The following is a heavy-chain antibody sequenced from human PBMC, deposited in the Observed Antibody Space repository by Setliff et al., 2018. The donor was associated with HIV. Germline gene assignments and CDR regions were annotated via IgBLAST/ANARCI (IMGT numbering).Heavy chain of an antibody. Sequence: GASVKVSCKASGYTFTSYDVNWVRQAPGQGLEWMGRSSVDSDNTNYADSVKGRFIISRDNSKNTLYLQMSNLRDEDTAIYYCAKDAGLPTMIIVADAFDVWGQGTMVTVSS. V-gene: IGHV1-18*01. D-gene: IGHD3-22*01. CDR2: SSVDSDNT. CDR1: GYTFTSYD. CDR3: AKDAGLPTMIIVADAFDV. J-gene: IGHJ3*01.